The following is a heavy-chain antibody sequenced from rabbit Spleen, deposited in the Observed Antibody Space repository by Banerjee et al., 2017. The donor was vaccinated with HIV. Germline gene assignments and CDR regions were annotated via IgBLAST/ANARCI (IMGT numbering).Heavy chain of an antibody. CDR3: ARDLAGVIGWNFSL. CDR1: GFDFGSYG. D-gene: IGHD4-1*01. CDR2: IVNGNGNT. V-gene: IGHV1S47*01. J-gene: IGHJ4*01. Sequence: EESGGDLVKPGASLTLTCKASGFDFGSYGMCWVRQAPGKGPEWIACIVNGNGNTYYASWVNGRFTISRSTSLATVTLQVTSLTVADTATYFCARDLAGVIGWNFSLWGHGTMVTGS.